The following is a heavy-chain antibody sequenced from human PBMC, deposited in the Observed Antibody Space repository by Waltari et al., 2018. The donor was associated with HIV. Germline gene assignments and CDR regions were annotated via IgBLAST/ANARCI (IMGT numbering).Heavy chain of an antibody. J-gene: IGHJ4*02. CDR2: ISSDGSDK. CDR3: AREFYYDSSGYNSGFDY. V-gene: IGHV3-30*01. Sequence: QLQLVDSGLGVSQTGRFLRLACAASVVPLSSSVIHPSRQPPGKGLEWVADISSDGSDKYHADSVKGRFTISRDNSKNTLYLQMDSLRAEDTAVYFCAREFYYDSSGYNSGFDYWGQGTLDTVSS. D-gene: IGHD3-22*01. CDR1: VVPLSSSV.